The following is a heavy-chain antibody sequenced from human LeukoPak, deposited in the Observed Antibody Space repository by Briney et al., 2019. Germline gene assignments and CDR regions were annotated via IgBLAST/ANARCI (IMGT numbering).Heavy chain of an antibody. CDR3: ASGVAGAWDY. CDR1: GYSFTSYW. V-gene: IGHV5-51*01. Sequence: GESLKISCKGSGYSFTSYWIGWVRQMPGKGLEWMGIMNPGDSDTRYSPSFQGQVTISAGRPINTAYLQWSSLKASDTAMYYCASGVAGAWDYWGQGTLVTVSS. CDR2: MNPGDSDT. J-gene: IGHJ4*02. D-gene: IGHD6-19*01.